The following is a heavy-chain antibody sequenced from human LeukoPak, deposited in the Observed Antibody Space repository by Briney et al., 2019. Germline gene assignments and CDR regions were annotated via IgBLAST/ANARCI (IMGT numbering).Heavy chain of an antibody. CDR2: IYYNGNT. CDR3: ASRGLRGSGWYRVDY. J-gene: IGHJ4*02. CDR1: GGSISSYY. Sequence: SETLSLTCTVSGGSISSYYWNWIRQAPGKGLEWIGAIYYNGNTNYNPSLKSRVTISVDMSKNQFSLNLVSVTAADTAVYYCASRGLRGSGWYRVDYWGQGTLVTVSS. D-gene: IGHD6-19*01. V-gene: IGHV4-59*12.